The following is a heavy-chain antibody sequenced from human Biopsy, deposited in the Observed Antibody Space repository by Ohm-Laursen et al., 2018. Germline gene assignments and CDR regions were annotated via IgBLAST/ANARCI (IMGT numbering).Heavy chain of an antibody. CDR1: GDSISSYY. J-gene: IGHJ6*02. D-gene: IGHD4-11*01. Sequence: SGTLSLTCTVSGDSISSYYWSWIRQPPGKGLEWIGHIYYSVMTNYNPSLQSRVSISVDTSRNQVSLTLSSVTAADTAVYYCARDSGILNYGNFKYYHYYGMDVWGQGTKVTVSS. V-gene: IGHV4-59*01. CDR3: ARDSGILNYGNFKYYHYYGMDV. CDR2: IYYSVMT.